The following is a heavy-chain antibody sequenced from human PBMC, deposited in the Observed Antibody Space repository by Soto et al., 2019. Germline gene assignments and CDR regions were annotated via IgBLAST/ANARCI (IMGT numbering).Heavy chain of an antibody. CDR3: ARDEQDYDSSGYYYYYYGMDV. Sequence: ASVKVCCKASGYTFTSYGISWVRQAPGQGLERMGWISAYNGNTNYAQKLQGRVTMTTDTSTSTAYMELRSLRSDDTAVYYCARDEQDYDSSGYYYYYYGMDVWGQGTTVTAP. CDR2: ISAYNGNT. V-gene: IGHV1-18*01. CDR1: GYTFTSYG. D-gene: IGHD3-22*01. J-gene: IGHJ6*02.